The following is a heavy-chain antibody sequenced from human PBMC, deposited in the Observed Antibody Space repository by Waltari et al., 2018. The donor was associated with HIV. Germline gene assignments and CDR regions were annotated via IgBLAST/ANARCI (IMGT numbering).Heavy chain of an antibody. CDR2: ISWNSGSI. D-gene: IGHD6-19*01. CDR1: GFTFDDYA. V-gene: IGHV3-9*01. J-gene: IGHJ4*02. CDR3: AKSPLAVAGQFDY. Sequence: EVQLVESGGGLVQPGRSLRLSCAASGFTFDDYAMHWVRQAPGKGLEWVSGISWNSGSIGYADSVKGRFTISRDNAKNSLYLQMNSLRAEDTALYYCAKSPLAVAGQFDYWGQGTLVTVSS.